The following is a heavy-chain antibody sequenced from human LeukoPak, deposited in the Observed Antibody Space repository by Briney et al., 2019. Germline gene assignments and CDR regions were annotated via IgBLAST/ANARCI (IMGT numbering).Heavy chain of an antibody. V-gene: IGHV3-53*04. Sequence: GGSLRLSCAASGXTFSSYAMSWVRQAPGKGLEWVSIIYGGGSTYYADSVNGRFTISRHNSQNTLFLQMHSLRTEDTAVYYCARAYDSSGYWPEYFHHWGQGTLVTVSS. J-gene: IGHJ1*01. D-gene: IGHD3-22*01. CDR2: IYGGGST. CDR3: ARAYDSSGYWPEYFHH. CDR1: GXTFSSYA.